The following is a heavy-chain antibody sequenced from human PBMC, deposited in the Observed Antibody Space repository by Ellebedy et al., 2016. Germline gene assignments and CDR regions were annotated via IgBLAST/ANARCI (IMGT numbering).Heavy chain of an antibody. D-gene: IGHD2-15*01. V-gene: IGHV1-69*13. J-gene: IGHJ6*02. CDR1: GGTFSSYA. CDR3: ARWDVVVVVAATAYYYGMDV. Sequence: SVKVSCXASGGTFSSYAISWVRQAPGQGLEWMGGIIPIFGTANYAQKFQGRVTITADESTSTAYMELRSLRSDDTAVYYCARWDVVVVVAATAYYYGMDVWGQGTTVTVSS. CDR2: IIPIFGTA.